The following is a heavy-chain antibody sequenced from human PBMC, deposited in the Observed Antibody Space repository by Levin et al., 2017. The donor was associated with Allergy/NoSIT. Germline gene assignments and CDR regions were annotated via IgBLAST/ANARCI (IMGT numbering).Heavy chain of an antibody. D-gene: IGHD6-6*01. CDR1: GFTFDDYT. J-gene: IGHJ1*01. CDR3: AKDYSSSGSEYFQH. V-gene: IGHV3-43*01. Sequence: GGSLRLSCAASGFTFDDYTMHWVRQAPGKGLEWVSLISWDGGSTYYADSVKGRFTISRDNSKNSLYLQMNSLRTEDTALYYCAKDYSSSGSEYFQHWGQGTLVTVSS. CDR2: ISWDGGST.